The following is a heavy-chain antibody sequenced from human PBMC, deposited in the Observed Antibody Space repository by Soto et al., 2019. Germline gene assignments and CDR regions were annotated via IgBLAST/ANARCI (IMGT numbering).Heavy chain of an antibody. CDR1: GFSFSTYA. J-gene: IGHJ5*02. V-gene: IGHV3-23*01. Sequence: GGSLRLSCEASGFSFSTYAISCVRQAHGNGLEWVSALSGSGGITYYADSVKGRVTLSRDNSKNTLYPQLNSLRDEDTAVYYCAETPSPVGGSYHLWGQGTQVTGS. CDR3: AETPSPVGGSYHL. D-gene: IGHD1-26*01. CDR2: LSGSGGIT.